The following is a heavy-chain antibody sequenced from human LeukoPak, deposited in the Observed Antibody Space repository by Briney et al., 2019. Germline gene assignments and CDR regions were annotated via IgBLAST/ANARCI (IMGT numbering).Heavy chain of an antibody. CDR1: GYSISSGYY. J-gene: IGHJ4*02. Sequence: SETLSLTCTVSGYSISSGYYWGWIRQPPGKGLEWIGSIYHSGSTYYNPSLKSRVTISVDTSKNQFSLKLSSVTAADTPVYYCARDAPYYYDSSGYLHFDYWGQGTLVTVSS. V-gene: IGHV4-38-2*02. CDR3: ARDAPYYYDSSGYLHFDY. CDR2: IYHSGST. D-gene: IGHD3-22*01.